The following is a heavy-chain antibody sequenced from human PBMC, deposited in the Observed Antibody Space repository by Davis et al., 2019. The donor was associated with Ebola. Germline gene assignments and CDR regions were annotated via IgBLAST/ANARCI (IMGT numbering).Heavy chain of an antibody. D-gene: IGHD4-17*01. CDR1: GFTFSGSA. Sequence: GESLKISCAASGFTFSGSAMHWVRQASGKGLEWVGRIRSKANSYATAYAASVKGRFTISRDDSKNTAYLQMNSLKTEDTAVYYCTATVTTSDYWGQGTLVTASS. V-gene: IGHV3-73*01. J-gene: IGHJ4*02. CDR3: TATVTTSDY. CDR2: IRSKANSYAT.